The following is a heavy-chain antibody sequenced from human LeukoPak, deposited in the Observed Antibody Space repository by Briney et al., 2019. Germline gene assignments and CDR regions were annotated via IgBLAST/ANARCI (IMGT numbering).Heavy chain of an antibody. Sequence: PGGSLRLSCAASGFTFSSYSMNWVRQAPGKGLEWVSSISSSSSYIYYADSVKGRFTISRDNAKNSLYPQMNSLRAEDTAVYYCASAGRYCSGGSCYSKGFDYWGQGTLVTVSS. CDR1: GFTFSSYS. CDR3: ASAGRYCSGGSCYSKGFDY. D-gene: IGHD2-15*01. CDR2: ISSSSSYI. V-gene: IGHV3-21*01. J-gene: IGHJ4*02.